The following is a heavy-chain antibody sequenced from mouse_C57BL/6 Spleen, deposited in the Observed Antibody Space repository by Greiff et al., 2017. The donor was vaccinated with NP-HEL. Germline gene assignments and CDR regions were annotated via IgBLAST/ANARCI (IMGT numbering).Heavy chain of an antibody. V-gene: IGHV1-55*01. J-gene: IGHJ2*01. Sequence: VQLQRSGAELVKPGASVKMSCKASGYTFTSYWITWVKQRPGQGLEWIGDIYPGSGSTNYNEKFKSKATLTVDTSSSTAYMQLSSLTSEDSAVYYCARSSYYGSSFDYWGQGTTLTVSS. D-gene: IGHD1-1*01. CDR3: ARSSYYGSSFDY. CDR2: IYPGSGST. CDR1: GYTFTSYW.